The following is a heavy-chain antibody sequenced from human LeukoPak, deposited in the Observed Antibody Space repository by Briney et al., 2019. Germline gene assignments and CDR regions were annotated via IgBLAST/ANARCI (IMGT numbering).Heavy chain of an antibody. J-gene: IGHJ4*02. CDR2: INPNSGGT. V-gene: IGHV1-2*02. D-gene: IGHD6-19*01. CDR1: VYTFTGYY. Sequence: GASVKVSSKASVYTFTGYYMHWVRQAPGQGLEWMGWINPNSGGTNYAQKFQGRVTMTRDTSISAAYMELSRLRSDDTAVYYCARAVAGTECFDYWGQGTLVTVSS. CDR3: ARAVAGTECFDY.